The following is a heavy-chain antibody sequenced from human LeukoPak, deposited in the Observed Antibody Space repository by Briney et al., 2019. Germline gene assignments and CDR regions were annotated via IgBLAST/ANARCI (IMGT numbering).Heavy chain of an antibody. J-gene: IGHJ4*02. CDR2: IIPIFGTA. CDR3: ARDQLAAGTYDY. Sequence: GASVKVSCKASGGTFSSYTISWVRQAPGQGLEWMGRIIPIFGTANYAQKFQGSVTITTDESTSTAYMELSSLRSEDTAVYYCARDQLAAGTYDYWGQGTLVTVSS. V-gene: IGHV1-69*05. CDR1: GGTFSSYT. D-gene: IGHD6-13*01.